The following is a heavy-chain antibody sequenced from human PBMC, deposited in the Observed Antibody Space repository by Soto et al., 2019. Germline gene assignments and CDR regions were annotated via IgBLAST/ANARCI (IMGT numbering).Heavy chain of an antibody. J-gene: IGHJ6*02. CDR3: AREKRITIFGVVSKIYYYYRMHV. V-gene: IGHV4-34*01. D-gene: IGHD3-3*01. CDR2: INHRGST. CDR1: GGSFSGYY. Sequence: SETLSLTCAVYGGSFSGYYWRWIRQPPGKGLEGIGEINHRGSTNYNPSLKIRVTISVGTSKKHLSLKMSAGTAADTAVYYRAREKRITIFGVVSKIYYYYRMHVWGQGTTVTVSS.